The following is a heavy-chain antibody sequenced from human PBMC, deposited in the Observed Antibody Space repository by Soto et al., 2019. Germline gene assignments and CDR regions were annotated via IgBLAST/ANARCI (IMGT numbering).Heavy chain of an antibody. J-gene: IGHJ5*02. Sequence: PGESLKISCKGSGYSFTSYWIGWVRQMPGKGLEWMGIIYPGDSDTRYSPSFQGQVTISADKSISTAYLQWSSLKASDTAMYYCARHSTYYYDSSGYFIVSWFDTWCQGALVTVSS. CDR1: GYSFTSYW. CDR3: ARHSTYYYDSSGYFIVSWFDT. D-gene: IGHD3-22*01. CDR2: IYPGDSDT. V-gene: IGHV5-51*01.